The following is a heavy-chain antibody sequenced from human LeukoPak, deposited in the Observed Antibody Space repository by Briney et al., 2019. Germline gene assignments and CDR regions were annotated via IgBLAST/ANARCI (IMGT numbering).Heavy chain of an antibody. V-gene: IGHV4-59*08. CDR3: ASQMSGTSVSY. CDR1: GDSITRYY. Sequence: SETLSLTCTVSGDSITRYYWSWIRQPPGKGLEWIGYINNSGGTSYNPSLKSRVTISLDTSKNQFSLKLNSVTTTDTAVYYCASQMSGTSVSYWGQGTLVTVSS. D-gene: IGHD2-2*01. CDR2: INNSGGT. J-gene: IGHJ4*02.